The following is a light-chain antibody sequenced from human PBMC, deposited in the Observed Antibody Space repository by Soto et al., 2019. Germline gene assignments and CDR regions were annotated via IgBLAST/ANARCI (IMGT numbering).Light chain of an antibody. Sequence: DIQMTQSPSSLSASVGDSVTITCRASQSISTYVNWYQQKPGKAPNLLIYAASSLHSGVPSSFSGSGSGTDFNLTISSLQPEDFATYYRQQSFSTPPTFGGGTKVEIK. CDR2: AAS. CDR3: QQSFSTPPT. CDR1: QSISTY. V-gene: IGKV1-39*01. J-gene: IGKJ4*01.